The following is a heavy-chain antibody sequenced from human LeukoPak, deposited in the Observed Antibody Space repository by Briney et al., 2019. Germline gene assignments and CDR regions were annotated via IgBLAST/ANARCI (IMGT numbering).Heavy chain of an antibody. CDR3: LGYCSGGSCYSGPNYV. J-gene: IGHJ4*02. V-gene: IGHV3-13*01. CDR1: GFTFSSYG. Sequence: GGSLRLSCAASGFTFSSYGMHWVRQATGKGLEWVSAIGTAGDTYYPGSVKGRFTISRENAENSLYLQMNSLRAGDTAVYYCLGYCSGGSCYSGPNYVRGQGTLVTVSS. D-gene: IGHD2-15*01. CDR2: IGTAGDT.